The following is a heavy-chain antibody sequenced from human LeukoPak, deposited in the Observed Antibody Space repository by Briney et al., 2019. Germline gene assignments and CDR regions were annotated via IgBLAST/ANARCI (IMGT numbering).Heavy chain of an antibody. CDR2: ITPFFGVA. D-gene: IGHD6-6*01. V-gene: IGHV1-69*04. CDR3: ARDTNEEYSNSSDGLAV. Sequence: GASVKVSCKASGGNFGNYVIHWVRQAPGQGLEWMGRITPFFGVANYAQTFQDRVTFTADKITNTAYMQISSLKSEDTAVYFCARDTNEEYSNSSDGLAVWGQGTTVTVSS. CDR1: GGNFGNYV. J-gene: IGHJ6*02.